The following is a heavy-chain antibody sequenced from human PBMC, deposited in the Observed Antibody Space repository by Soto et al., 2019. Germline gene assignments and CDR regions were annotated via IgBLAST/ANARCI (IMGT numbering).Heavy chain of an antibody. CDR2: ISAYNGNT. J-gene: IGHJ5*02. CDR3: ARGEKHIVVVTATPEGTFDP. D-gene: IGHD2-21*02. CDR1: GYTFTSYG. Sequence: QVQLVQSGAEVKKPGASVKVSCKASGYTFTSYGISWVRQAPGQGLEWMGWISAYNGNTNYAQKLQGRVTMTTDSSTSTAYMELRSLRSDDTAVYYCARGEKHIVVVTATPEGTFDPWGQGTLVTVSS. V-gene: IGHV1-18*01.